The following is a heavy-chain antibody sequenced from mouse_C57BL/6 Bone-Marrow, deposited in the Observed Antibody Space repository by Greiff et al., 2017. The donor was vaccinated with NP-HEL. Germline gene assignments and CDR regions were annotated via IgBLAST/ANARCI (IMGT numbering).Heavy chain of an antibody. J-gene: IGHJ4*01. D-gene: IGHD2-2*01. V-gene: IGHV7-3*01. CDR3: ARYPSMVTTKRYAMDY. Sequence: EVQVVESGGGLVQPGGSLSLSCAASGFTFTDYYMSWVRQPPGKALEWLGFIRNKANGYTTEYSASVKGRFTISRDNSQSILYLQMNALRAEDSATYYWARYPSMVTTKRYAMDYGGQGTSVTVSP. CDR1: GFTFTDYY. CDR2: IRNKANGYTT.